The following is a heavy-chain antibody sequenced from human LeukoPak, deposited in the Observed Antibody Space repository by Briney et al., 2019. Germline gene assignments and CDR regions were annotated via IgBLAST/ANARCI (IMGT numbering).Heavy chain of an antibody. CDR1: GYTFTSYY. Sequence: ASVKVSCKASGYTFTSYYMHSVRQAPGQGLEWMGIINPSRVSTSYAQNFQGRVTMTRDTSTGTVYMELSSLRSEDTAVYYCARDLRGEAGEYYFDYWGQGTLVTVSS. CDR3: ARDLRGEAGEYYFDY. CDR2: INPSRVST. V-gene: IGHV1-46*01. J-gene: IGHJ4*02. D-gene: IGHD3-10*01.